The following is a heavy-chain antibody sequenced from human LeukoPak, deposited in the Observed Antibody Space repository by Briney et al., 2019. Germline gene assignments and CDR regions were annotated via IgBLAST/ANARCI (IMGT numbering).Heavy chain of an antibody. CDR1: GYSISSGYY. CDR3: ARMYLGSEVVLASRYFDY. D-gene: IGHD3-3*02. CDR2: IYHSENT. V-gene: IGHV4-38-2*02. J-gene: IGHJ4*02. Sequence: TSETLSLTCTVSGYSISSGYYWGWIRQPPGKGLEWNGSIYHSENTYYNPSLKSRVTISVDTSKNQFSLKLSSVTAADTAMYYCARMYLGSEVVLASRYFDYWGQGTLVTVSS.